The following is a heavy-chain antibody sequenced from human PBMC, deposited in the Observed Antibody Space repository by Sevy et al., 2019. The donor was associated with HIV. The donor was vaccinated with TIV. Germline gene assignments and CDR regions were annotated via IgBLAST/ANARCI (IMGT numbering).Heavy chain of an antibody. D-gene: IGHD3-16*01. J-gene: IGHJ4*02. CDR2: ISGSGGGT. V-gene: IGHV3-23*01. Sequence: GGSLRLSCAASGFTFSSYAMSWVRQAPGKGLEWVSAISGSGGGTYYADSVKGRFTISRDNSKNTLYLQMNSLRAEDTAIYYCAKALEGALPFDYWGQGTLVTVSS. CDR3: AKALEGALPFDY. CDR1: GFTFSSYA.